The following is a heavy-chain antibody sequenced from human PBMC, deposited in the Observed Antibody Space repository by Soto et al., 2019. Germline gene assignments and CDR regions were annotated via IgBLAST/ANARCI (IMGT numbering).Heavy chain of an antibody. CDR2: ISVSSSYI. V-gene: IGHV3-21*01. Sequence: EVQLVESGGGLVKPGGSLRLSCAASGFTFSSYSMNWVRQAPGKGLEWVSSISVSSSYIYYADSVKGRFTISRDNAKNSLYLQMNSLRAEDTAVYYCARDWTSDGSGLDYYYYGMDVWGQGTTVTVSS. D-gene: IGHD3-22*01. CDR1: GFTFSSYS. J-gene: IGHJ6*02. CDR3: ARDWTSDGSGLDYYYYGMDV.